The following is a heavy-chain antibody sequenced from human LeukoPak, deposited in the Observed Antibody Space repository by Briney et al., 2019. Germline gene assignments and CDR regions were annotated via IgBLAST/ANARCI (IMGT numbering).Heavy chain of an antibody. Sequence: GGSLRLSCAASGFTFSNYAMSWVRQAPGKGLEWVANIKKDGSEKYYVDSVKGRFTISRDNAKNSLYLQMNSLRAEDTAVYYCARDLDVGSGYDYWGQGTLVTVSS. J-gene: IGHJ4*02. CDR1: GFTFSNYA. D-gene: IGHD5-12*01. CDR2: IKKDGSEK. CDR3: ARDLDVGSGYDY. V-gene: IGHV3-7*01.